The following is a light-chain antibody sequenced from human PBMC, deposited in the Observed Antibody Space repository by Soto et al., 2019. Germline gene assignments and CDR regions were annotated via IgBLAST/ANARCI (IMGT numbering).Light chain of an antibody. Sequence: DIHMTQSPSSLSASVGDRVTITCRASESISSYLNWYEQKPGKAPKLLIYAASSLQSGVPSRFSGSGSGTDFTLTISSLQPEDFATYYCQQSYSTPSCTFGQGTKLETK. V-gene: IGKV1-39*01. CDR1: ESISSY. CDR2: AAS. J-gene: IGKJ2*02. CDR3: QQSYSTPSCT.